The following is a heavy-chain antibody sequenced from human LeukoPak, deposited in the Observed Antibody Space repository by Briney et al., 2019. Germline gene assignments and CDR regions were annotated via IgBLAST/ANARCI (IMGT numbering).Heavy chain of an antibody. J-gene: IGHJ3*02. CDR3: ARVGSSGPQVPDDAFDI. CDR2: TYYRSKWYN. CDR1: GDSVSSNSAA. D-gene: IGHD3-22*01. Sequence: SQTLSLTCAISGDSVSSNSAAWNWIRQSPSRGLEWLGRTYYRSKWYNDYAVSVKSRITINPDTSKNQFSLQLNSVTPEDTAVYYCARVGSSGPQVPDDAFDIWGQGTMVTVFS. V-gene: IGHV6-1*01.